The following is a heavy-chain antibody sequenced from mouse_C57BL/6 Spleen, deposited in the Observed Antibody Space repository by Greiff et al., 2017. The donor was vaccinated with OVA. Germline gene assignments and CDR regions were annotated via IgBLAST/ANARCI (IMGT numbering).Heavy chain of an antibody. V-gene: IGHV10-1*01. J-gene: IGHJ4*01. CDR2: IRSKSNNYAT. CDR1: GFSFNTYA. D-gene: IGHD2-10*01. Sequence: EVQLVESGGGLVQPKGSLKLSCAASGFSFNTYAMNWVRQAPGKGLEWVAHIRSKSNNYATYYADSVKDRFTISRDDSESMLYLQMNNLKTEDTAMYYCVRKAYLRNAMDYWGQGTSVTVSS. CDR3: VRKAYLRNAMDY.